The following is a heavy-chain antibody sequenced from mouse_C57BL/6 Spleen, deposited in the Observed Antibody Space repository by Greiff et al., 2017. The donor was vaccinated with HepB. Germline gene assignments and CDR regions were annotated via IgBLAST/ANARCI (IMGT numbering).Heavy chain of an antibody. J-gene: IGHJ3*01. CDR2: ISYDGSN. Sequence: EVQLQESGPGLVKPSQSLSLTCSVTGYSITSGYYWNWIRQFPGNKLEWMGYISYDGSNNYNPSLKNRISITRDTSKNQFFLKLNSVTTEDTATYYCARDVDYETLFAYWGQGTLVTVSA. CDR1: GYSITSGYY. V-gene: IGHV3-6*01. D-gene: IGHD2-13*01. CDR3: ARDVDYETLFAY.